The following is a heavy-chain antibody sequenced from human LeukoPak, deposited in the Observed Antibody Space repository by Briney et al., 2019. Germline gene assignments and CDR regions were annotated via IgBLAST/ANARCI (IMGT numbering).Heavy chain of an antibody. CDR2: VYHSGRT. V-gene: IGHV4-4*02. CDR3: AREVQAQTYYYGMDV. Sequence: KSSGTLSLTCAVSGGSISSSNWWSWVSQPPGKGLAWIGEVYHSGRTTYNPSLNNRVTISVEKSKTQYSLKLSRVTAADTAVYYCAREVQAQTYYYGMDVWGQGTTVTVSS. CDR1: GGSISSSNW. J-gene: IGHJ6*02.